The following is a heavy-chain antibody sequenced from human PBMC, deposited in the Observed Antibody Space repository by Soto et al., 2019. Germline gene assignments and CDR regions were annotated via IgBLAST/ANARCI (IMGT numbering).Heavy chain of an antibody. D-gene: IGHD5-18*01. J-gene: IGHJ4*02. CDR2: ISYDGSNK. Sequence: PGGSLRLSCAASGVTFSSYGMHWVRQAPGKGLEWVAVISYDGSNKHYADSVKGRFTISGDNAKNSLYLQMNSLRAEDTAVYYCARDYSSYGPFDYWGQGTLVTVSS. CDR3: ARDYSSYGPFDY. CDR1: GVTFSSYG. V-gene: IGHV3-30*03.